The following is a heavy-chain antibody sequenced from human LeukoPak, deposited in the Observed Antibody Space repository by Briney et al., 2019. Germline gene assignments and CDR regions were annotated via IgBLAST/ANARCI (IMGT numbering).Heavy chain of an antibody. Sequence: AAVKLSFKASAYTFTSNGFSWVRQAPAQGMELMRGISASNGNNNYAQKLHGRVTITTDTSTSTAYMEMRSLRSDDTAVYYCARERVGSAIYWYFDLWGRGTLVTASS. CDR3: ARERVGSAIYWYFDL. CDR1: AYTFTSNG. CDR2: ISASNGNN. J-gene: IGHJ2*01. V-gene: IGHV1-18*01. D-gene: IGHD3-10*01.